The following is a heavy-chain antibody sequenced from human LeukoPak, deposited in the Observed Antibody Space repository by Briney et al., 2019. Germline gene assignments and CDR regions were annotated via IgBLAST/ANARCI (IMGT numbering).Heavy chain of an antibody. D-gene: IGHD2-2*03. J-gene: IGHJ5*02. Sequence: SETLSLTCTVSGASMRSYYWNWIRQPPGKGLEWIGYIYYSESAKYNPSLKSRVTISLDTSKNQFSLNLSFVTAADTAVYYCASGSPASFDPWGQGTLVTVSS. CDR3: ASGSPASFDP. V-gene: IGHV4-59*01. CDR2: IYYSESA. CDR1: GASMRSYY.